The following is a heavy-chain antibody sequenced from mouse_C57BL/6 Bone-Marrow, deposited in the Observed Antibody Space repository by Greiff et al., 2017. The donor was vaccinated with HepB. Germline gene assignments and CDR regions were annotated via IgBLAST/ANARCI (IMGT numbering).Heavy chain of an antibody. CDR2: INPSSGYT. J-gene: IGHJ1*03. CDR1: GYTFTSYT. Sequence: VQLVESGAELARPGASVKMSCKASGYTFTSYTMHWVKQRPGQGLEWIGYINPSSGYTKYNQKFKDKATLTADKSSSTAYMQLSSLTSEDSAVYYCAWGNYGGNWYFDVWGTGTTVTVSS. V-gene: IGHV1-4*01. D-gene: IGHD2-1*01. CDR3: AWGNYGGNWYFDV.